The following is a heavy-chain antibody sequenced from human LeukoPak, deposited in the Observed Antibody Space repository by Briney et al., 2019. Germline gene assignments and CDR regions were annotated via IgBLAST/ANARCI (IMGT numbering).Heavy chain of an antibody. J-gene: IGHJ4*02. CDR2: IYPGDSDT. Sequence: GESLKISCKGSGYRFTRYWIGWVRQMPGKGLGWMGIIYPGDSDTRYSPSFQGQVTISADKSIRTAYLQWSSLKASDTAMYYCARMSRFYYYDSRGYFDYWGEGILVTVS. CDR1: GYRFTRYW. CDR3: ARMSRFYYYDSRGYFDY. D-gene: IGHD3-22*01. V-gene: IGHV5-51*01.